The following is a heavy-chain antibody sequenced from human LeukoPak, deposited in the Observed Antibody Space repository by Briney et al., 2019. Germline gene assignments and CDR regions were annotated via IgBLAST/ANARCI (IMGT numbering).Heavy chain of an antibody. V-gene: IGHV4-59*08. D-gene: IGHD3-10*01. CDR1: GGSISSYY. J-gene: IGHJ4*02. Sequence: SETLSLTCTVSGGSISSYYWSWIRQPPGKGLEWIGYIYYSGSTNYNPSLKSRVTISVDTSKNQFSLKLSSVTAADTAVYYCASTLRISFDYWGQGTLVTVSS. CDR2: IYYSGST. CDR3: ASTLRISFDY.